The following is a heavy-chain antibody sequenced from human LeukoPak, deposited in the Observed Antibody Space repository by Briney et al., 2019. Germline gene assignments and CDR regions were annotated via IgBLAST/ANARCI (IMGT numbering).Heavy chain of an antibody. Sequence: GGSLRLSCAASGFTFNSYLIHWVRQAPGKGLVWVSRINSDGSSTTYADSVKGRFTISRDNAKNTLYLQMNSLRAEDTAVYYCARVGGSSWGYFYYHMDVWGKGTAVTVSS. CDR1: GFTFNSYL. D-gene: IGHD6-13*01. J-gene: IGHJ6*03. CDR3: ARVGGSSWGYFYYHMDV. V-gene: IGHV3-74*01. CDR2: INSDGSST.